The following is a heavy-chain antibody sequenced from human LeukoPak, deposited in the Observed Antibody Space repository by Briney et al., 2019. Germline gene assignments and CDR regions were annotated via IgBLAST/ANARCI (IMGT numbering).Heavy chain of an antibody. D-gene: IGHD3-22*01. CDR1: GGSFSGYY. J-gene: IGHJ5*02. Sequence: SETLSLTCAVYGGSFSGYYWSWIRQPPGKGLEWIGEINHSGSTNYNPSLKSRVTISVDTSKNQFSLKLSSVTAADTAVYYCARGNHPSYYDSSGYYYGEWFDPWGQRTLVTVSS. V-gene: IGHV4-34*01. CDR2: INHSGST. CDR3: ARGNHPSYYDSSGYYYGEWFDP.